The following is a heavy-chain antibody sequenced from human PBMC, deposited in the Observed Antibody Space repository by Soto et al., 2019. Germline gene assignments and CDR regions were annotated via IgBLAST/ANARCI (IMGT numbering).Heavy chain of an antibody. CDR1: GFTFSSYA. Sequence: QVQLVESGGGVVQPGRSLRLSCAASGFTFSSYAMHWVRQAPGKGLEWVAVISYDGSNKYYADSVKGRFTISRDNSKNTLYLQMNRLRAEDTAVYYCARGNAGWEGSGRANWFDPWGQGTLVTVSS. CDR2: ISYDGSNK. D-gene: IGHD3-10*01. J-gene: IGHJ5*02. V-gene: IGHV3-30-3*01. CDR3: ARGNAGWEGSGRANWFDP.